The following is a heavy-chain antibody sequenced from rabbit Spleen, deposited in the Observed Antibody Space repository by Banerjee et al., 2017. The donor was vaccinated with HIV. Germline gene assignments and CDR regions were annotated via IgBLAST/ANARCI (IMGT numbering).Heavy chain of an antibody. CDR3: ARDTGSSFSSYGMDL. J-gene: IGHJ6*01. Sequence: QQLVESGGRLVKPGASLTLTCKASGFSFSSGYYMSWGRQAPGKGLEWIGCIGTGTGSTYYASWAKGRFTISKTSSTTVTLQMTSLTAADTATYFCARDTGSSFSSYGMDLWGPGTLVTVS. CDR2: IGTGTGST. D-gene: IGHD8-1*01. CDR1: GFSFSSGYY. V-gene: IGHV1S40*01.